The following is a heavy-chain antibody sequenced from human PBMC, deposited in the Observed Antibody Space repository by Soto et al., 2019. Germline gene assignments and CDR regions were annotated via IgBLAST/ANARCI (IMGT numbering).Heavy chain of an antibody. Sequence: EVQLVESGGGLVQPGGSLRLCCAASGFTFSTYAMHWVRQAPGKGLEYVSLISGDGRSTYYANSVKGRFTISRDNSKNTLYLQMGSLRAEDMAVYYCARVCSTTSCYGAFDIWGQGTMVIVSS. V-gene: IGHV3-64*01. J-gene: IGHJ3*02. D-gene: IGHD2-2*01. CDR1: GFTFSTYA. CDR3: ARVCSTTSCYGAFDI. CDR2: ISGDGRST.